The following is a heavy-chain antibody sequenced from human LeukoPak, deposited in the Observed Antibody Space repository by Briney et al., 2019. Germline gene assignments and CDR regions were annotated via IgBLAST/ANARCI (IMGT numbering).Heavy chain of an antibody. CDR3: ARNPVAGYYFDY. CDR1: EFTFSRYA. CDR2: ISYDGSNK. V-gene: IGHV3-30*04. J-gene: IGHJ4*02. Sequence: GGSLRLSCAASEFTFSRYAIHWVRQAPGKGLEWVAVISYDGSNKYYADSVKGRFTISRDNSKNTLYLQMNSLRAEDTAVYYCARNPVAGYYFDYWGQGTLVTVSS. D-gene: IGHD6-19*01.